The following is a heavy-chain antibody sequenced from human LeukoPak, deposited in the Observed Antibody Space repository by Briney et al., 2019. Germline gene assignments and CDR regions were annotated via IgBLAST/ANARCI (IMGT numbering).Heavy chain of an antibody. V-gene: IGHV1-18*01. CDR3: ARGSAFRGDGYGSEGDY. J-gene: IGHJ4*02. Sequence: ASVKVSCKASGYTFTSYGISWVRQAPGQGLEWMGWISAYNGNTNYAQKLQGRVTMTTDTSTSTAYMELRSLRSDDTAVYYCARGSAFRGDGYGSEGDYWGQGTLVTVSS. CDR2: ISAYNGNT. CDR1: GYTFTSYG. D-gene: IGHD5-24*01.